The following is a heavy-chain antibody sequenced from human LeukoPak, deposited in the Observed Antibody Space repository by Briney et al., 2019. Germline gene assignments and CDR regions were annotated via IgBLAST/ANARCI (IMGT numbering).Heavy chain of an antibody. CDR3: AREVVAATSAFDI. J-gene: IGHJ3*02. Sequence: SEPLSLTCTVSGGPISSYYWSWIRQPAGKGLEWIGRIYTSGSTNYNPSLKSRVTMSVDTSKNQFSLKLSSVTAADTAVYYCAREVVAATSAFDIWGQGTMVTVSS. D-gene: IGHD2-15*01. CDR2: IYTSGST. CDR1: GGPISSYY. V-gene: IGHV4-4*07.